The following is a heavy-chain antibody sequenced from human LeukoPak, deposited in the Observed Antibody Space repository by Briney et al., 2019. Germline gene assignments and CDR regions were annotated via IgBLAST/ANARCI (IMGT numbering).Heavy chain of an antibody. CDR2: IRYDGSNK. CDR3: AKVIRYFDWLPFDY. D-gene: IGHD3-9*01. Sequence: QTGGSLRLSCAASGFTFSSYGMHWVRQAPGKGLEWVAFIRYDGSNKYYADSVKGRFTISRDNSKNTLYLQMNSLRAEDTAVYYCAKVIRYFDWLPFDYWGQGTLVTVSS. V-gene: IGHV3-30*02. J-gene: IGHJ4*02. CDR1: GFTFSSYG.